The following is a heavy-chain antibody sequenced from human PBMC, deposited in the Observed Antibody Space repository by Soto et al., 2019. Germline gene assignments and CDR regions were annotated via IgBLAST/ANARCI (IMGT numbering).Heavy chain of an antibody. J-gene: IGHJ4*02. CDR3: SRRIVASCSGVSCSIDY. V-gene: IGHV3-21*01. D-gene: IGHD2-15*01. CDR2: ITSSGAYI. Sequence: SLRLSCVASGFIFSSYNFNCVRQAPGKGLEWVSSITSSGAYIYYADSVRGRFTISRDNARSSLYLQMNSLRADDTAMYYCSRRIVASCSGVSCSIDYWGQGTLVTVSS. CDR1: GFIFSSYN.